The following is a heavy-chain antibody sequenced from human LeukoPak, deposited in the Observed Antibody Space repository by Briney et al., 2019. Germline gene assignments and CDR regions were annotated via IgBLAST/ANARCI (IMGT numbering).Heavy chain of an antibody. J-gene: IGHJ5*02. CDR2: INHSGST. D-gene: IGHD1-26*01. V-gene: IGHV4-34*01. CDR1: GGSFSGYY. CDR3: ARDEGGSYLIRGFDP. Sequence: SETLSLTCAVYGGSFSGYYWSWIRQPPGKGLEWIGEINHSGSTNYNPSLKSRVTISVDTSKNQFSLKLSSVTAADTAVYYCARDEGGSYLIRGFDPWGQGTLVTVSS.